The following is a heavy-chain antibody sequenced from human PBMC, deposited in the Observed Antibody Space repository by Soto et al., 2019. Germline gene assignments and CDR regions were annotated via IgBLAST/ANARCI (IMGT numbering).Heavy chain of an antibody. CDR2: IKVDGSET. Sequence: EVQLVESGGGLVQPGGSLRLSCAASGFTFSDFWMSWVRRAPGKGLEWVANIKVDGSETHYVDSVKGRFTISRDNAKSSLYLQMNSLRVEDTAVYYCARGGAVPDYWSQGTLVTVSS. D-gene: IGHD6-19*01. V-gene: IGHV3-7*04. J-gene: IGHJ4*02. CDR3: ARGGAVPDY. CDR1: GFTFSDFW.